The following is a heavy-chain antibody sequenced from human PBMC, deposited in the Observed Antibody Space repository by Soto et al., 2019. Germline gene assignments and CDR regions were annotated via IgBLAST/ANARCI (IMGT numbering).Heavy chain of an antibody. V-gene: IGHV4-39*01. CDR3: AGRDPEIVSAVTTSQDFDY. CDR1: GDSISSNGYY. J-gene: IGHJ4*02. Sequence: SETLSLTCTVSGDSISSNGYYWSWIRQHPGKGLEWIGYIYYSGSTYYNPSLKSRVTISVDTSKNQFSLKLSSVTAADTAVYYCAGRDPEIVSAVTTSQDFDYWGQGALVTVSS. D-gene: IGHD4-17*01. CDR2: IYYSGST.